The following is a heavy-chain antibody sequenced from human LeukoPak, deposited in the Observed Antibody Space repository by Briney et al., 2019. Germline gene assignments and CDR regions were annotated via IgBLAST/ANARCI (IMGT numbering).Heavy chain of an antibody. CDR3: ASKEQLGGYMDV. CDR1: GFTFSSYE. Sequence: GGSLRLSCAASGFTFSSYEMNWVRQAPGKGLEWVSYISSSGSTIYYADSVKGRFTISRDNAKNSLYLQMNSLRAEDTAVYYCASKEQLGGYMDVWGKGTTVTVSS. V-gene: IGHV3-48*03. D-gene: IGHD6-6*01. J-gene: IGHJ6*03. CDR2: ISSSGSTI.